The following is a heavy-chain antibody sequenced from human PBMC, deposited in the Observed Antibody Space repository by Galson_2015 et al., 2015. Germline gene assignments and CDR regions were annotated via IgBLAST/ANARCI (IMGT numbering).Heavy chain of an antibody. Sequence: SVKVSCKASGYTFTCYGISWVRQAPGQGLEWMGWISANTGDTNYAQRLQGRVAMTTDTSTSTAYMELRSLTSDDTAVYYCARFGFGELLSYWGQGALVTVSS. CDR2: ISANTGDT. J-gene: IGHJ4*02. D-gene: IGHD3-10*01. CDR3: ARFGFGELLSY. V-gene: IGHV1-18*01. CDR1: GYTFTCYG.